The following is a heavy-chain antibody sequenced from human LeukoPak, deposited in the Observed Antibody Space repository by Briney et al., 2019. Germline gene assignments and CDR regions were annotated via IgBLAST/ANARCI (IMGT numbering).Heavy chain of an antibody. J-gene: IGHJ4*02. D-gene: IGHD3-22*01. Sequence: ASVKVSCKASGCTFTGYYMHWVRQAPGQGLEWMGWINPNSGGTNYAQKFQGRVTMTRDTSISTAYMELSRLRSDDTAVYYCARDLSDYYDSSGYYPPGYFDYWGQGTLVTVSS. CDR3: ARDLSDYYDSSGYYPPGYFDY. CDR1: GCTFTGYY. V-gene: IGHV1-2*02. CDR2: INPNSGGT.